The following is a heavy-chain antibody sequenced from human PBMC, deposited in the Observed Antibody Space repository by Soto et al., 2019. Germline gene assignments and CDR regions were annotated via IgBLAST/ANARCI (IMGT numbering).Heavy chain of an antibody. CDR3: ARYGSGSLDY. Sequence: ETLSLTCPVSGGSISSYYWSWIRQPPGKGLEWIGYIYYSGSTNDNPSLKSRVTISVDTSKNQFSLKLSSVTAADTALYYCARYGSGSLDYWGQGTLVTITA. J-gene: IGHJ4*02. CDR1: GGSISSYY. D-gene: IGHD3-10*01. CDR2: IYYSGST. V-gene: IGHV4-59*01.